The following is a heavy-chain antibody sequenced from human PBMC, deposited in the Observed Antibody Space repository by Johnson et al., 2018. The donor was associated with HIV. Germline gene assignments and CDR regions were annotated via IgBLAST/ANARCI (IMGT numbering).Heavy chain of an antibody. Sequence: QVQLVESGGGVVQPGRSLRLSCAASGFTFSSYGMHWVRQAPGKGLECVAVISYDGSNKYYADSVTGRFTISRDNSKNTLYLQMSSLRAEDTAVYYCAKCRGLGARGAFDIWGQGTMVTVSS. J-gene: IGHJ3*02. CDR3: AKCRGLGARGAFDI. V-gene: IGHV3-30*18. D-gene: IGHD5-12*01. CDR1: GFTFSSYG. CDR2: ISYDGSNK.